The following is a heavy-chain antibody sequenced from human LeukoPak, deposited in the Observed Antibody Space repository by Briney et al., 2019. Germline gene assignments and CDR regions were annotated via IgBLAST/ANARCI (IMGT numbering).Heavy chain of an antibody. CDR2: INPNSGGT. V-gene: IGHV1-2*02. CDR1: GYTFTGYY. Sequence: ASVKVSCKASGYTFTGYYMHWVRQAPGQGLEWMGWINPNSGGTNYAQKFQGRVTMTRDTSISTAYMELSRLRSDDTAAYYCARGHCSSTSCSDPWGQGTLVTVSS. D-gene: IGHD2-2*01. J-gene: IGHJ5*02. CDR3: ARGHCSSTSCSDP.